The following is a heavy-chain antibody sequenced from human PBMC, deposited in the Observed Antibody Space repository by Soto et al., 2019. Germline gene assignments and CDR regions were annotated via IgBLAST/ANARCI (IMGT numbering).Heavy chain of an antibody. Sequence: EVRLVESGGGLVQPGRSLRLSCAASGFIFGDYAMHWVRQVPGKGLEWVSVISANSGYIVYAGSVKGRFTISRDNARNSLYLQMSSLGIEDTAFYYCAKGFSYGDYRYYFDYWGQGTLVTVSS. D-gene: IGHD4-17*01. CDR2: ISANSGYI. CDR3: AKGFSYGDYRYYFDY. J-gene: IGHJ4*02. V-gene: IGHV3-9*01. CDR1: GFIFGDYA.